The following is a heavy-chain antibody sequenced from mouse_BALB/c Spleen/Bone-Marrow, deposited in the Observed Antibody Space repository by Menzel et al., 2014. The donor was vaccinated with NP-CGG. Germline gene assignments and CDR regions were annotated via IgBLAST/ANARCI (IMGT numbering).Heavy chain of an antibody. CDR3: ASYYYGSSRFAY. V-gene: IGHV14-3*02. J-gene: IGHJ3*01. CDR2: IDPANGNT. Sequence: VQLQQSGAELVKPGASVKLSCTASGFNIKDTYMHWVKRRPEQGLEWIGRIDPANGNTKYDPKFQGKATITADTSSNTAYLQLGSLTSEDTAVYYCASYYYGSSRFAYWGQGTLVTVSA. D-gene: IGHD1-1*01. CDR1: GFNIKDTY.